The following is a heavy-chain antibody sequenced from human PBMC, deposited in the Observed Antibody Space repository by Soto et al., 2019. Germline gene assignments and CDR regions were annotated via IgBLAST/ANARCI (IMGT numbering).Heavy chain of an antibody. CDR3: ARVGDYGIAV. CDR1: GDTFSTHA. CDR2: IIPILGTP. V-gene: IGHV1-69*06. J-gene: IGHJ6*02. D-gene: IGHD3-10*01. Sequence: QVQLVQSGAEVKKPGSSVEVSCKAAGDTFSTHAITWVRQAPGQGLEWMGGIIPILGTPNYAQKFQGRVTINSDKSTSTAYMELSSVRSDDTAVQYCARVGDYGIAVWGQGTTITVSS.